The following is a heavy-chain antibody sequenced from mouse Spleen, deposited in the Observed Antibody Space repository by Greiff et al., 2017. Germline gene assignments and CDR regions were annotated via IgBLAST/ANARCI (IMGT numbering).Heavy chain of an antibody. V-gene: IGHV14-4*01. CDR2: IDPENGDT. D-gene: IGHD1-1*01. J-gene: IGHJ3*01. Sequence: VQLQQSGAELVRPGASVKLSCTASGFNIKDDYMHWVKQRPEQGLEWIGWIDPENGDTEYASKFQGKATITADTSSNTAYLQLSSLTSEDTAVYYCTIYYGSSVYLYWGQGTLVTVSA. CDR1: GFNIKDDY. CDR3: TIYYGSSVYLY.